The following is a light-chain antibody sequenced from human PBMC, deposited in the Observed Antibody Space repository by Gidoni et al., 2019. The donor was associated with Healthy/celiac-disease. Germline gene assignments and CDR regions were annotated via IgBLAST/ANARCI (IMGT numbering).Light chain of an antibody. CDR2: AAS. CDR1: QRISSY. J-gene: IGKJ1*01. CDR3: QQSYSTPRS. Sequence: DIQMTQSPSSLSASVGDRVTSTCRASQRISSYLNWYQQKPVKAPKLLIYAASSLQSGVPARFSGSGSGTDFTLTISSLQPEDFATYYCQQSYSTPRSFGQGTKVEIK. V-gene: IGKV1-39*01.